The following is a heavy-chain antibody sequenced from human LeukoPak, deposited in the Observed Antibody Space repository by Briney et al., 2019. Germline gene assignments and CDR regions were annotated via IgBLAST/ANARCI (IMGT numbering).Heavy chain of an antibody. D-gene: IGHD1-26*01. V-gene: IGHV3-23*01. CDR3: AKAMGATLFDY. CDR2: ISGSGGST. Sequence: GGSLRLSCAASGFTFSSYAMSWVRQAPGKGLEWVSGISGSGGSTYYADSVKCRFTISRDVSKNMLYLQMNRLSAGDTAVQYCAKAMGATLFDYWGQGTLVTVSS. J-gene: IGHJ4*02. CDR1: GFTFSSYA.